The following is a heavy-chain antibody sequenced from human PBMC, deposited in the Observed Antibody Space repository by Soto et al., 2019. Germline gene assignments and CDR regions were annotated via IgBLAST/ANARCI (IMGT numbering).Heavy chain of an antibody. J-gene: IGHJ5*02. CDR1: GFTFSGFG. Sequence: QAGGVPILPFAASGFTFSGFGMHWVRQAPGKGLERVAVIAYVGDKKYYASSVTGRFIISRDNPRSTLYLDMNSLRPEVSAVCDFARGIEAYAWNLGGWFDPWGQGTQVTVSS. CDR2: IAYVGDKK. D-gene: IGHD3-16*01. V-gene: IGHV3-30*03. CDR3: ARGIEAYAWNLGGWFDP.